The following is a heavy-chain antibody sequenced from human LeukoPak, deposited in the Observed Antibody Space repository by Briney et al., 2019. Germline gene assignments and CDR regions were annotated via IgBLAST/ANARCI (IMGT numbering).Heavy chain of an antibody. CDR3: ARVSSGYSRSAGSYYYYMDV. D-gene: IGHD5-24*01. V-gene: IGHV1-18*01. CDR2: ISAYNGNT. Sequence: GASVKVSCKASGYTFTSCGISWVRQAPGQGLEWMGWISAYNGNTNYAQKLQGRVTMTTDTSTSTAYMELRSLRSDDTAVYYCARVSSGYSRSAGSYYYYMDVWGKGTTVTVSS. J-gene: IGHJ6*03. CDR1: GYTFTSCG.